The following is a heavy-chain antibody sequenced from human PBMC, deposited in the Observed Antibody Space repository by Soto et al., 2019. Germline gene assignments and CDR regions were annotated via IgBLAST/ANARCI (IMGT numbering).Heavy chain of an antibody. CDR2: VSGGGDAT. D-gene: IGHD5-12*01. V-gene: IGHV3-23*01. J-gene: IGHJ2*01. Sequence: EVQLLESGGGLVQPGGSLRLSCAASGFTFSSFAMNWVRQAPGKGLEWVSGVSGGGDATFYADSVKGRFTIYSVQSMNNLYLQMHSLRAEDTAAYYCVSNIVRTPNRGAYWYFDVWGRGTLVTVSS. CDR3: VSNIVRTPNRGAYWYFDV. CDR1: GFTFSSFA.